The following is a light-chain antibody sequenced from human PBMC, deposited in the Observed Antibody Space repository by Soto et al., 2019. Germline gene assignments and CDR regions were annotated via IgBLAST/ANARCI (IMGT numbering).Light chain of an antibody. V-gene: IGKV1-39*01. CDR2: AAS. CDR3: QQRYTTPRT. Sequence: DIQMTQSPSSLSASVGDRVSVTCRARQSISTFLNWYQQIPGEAPKLLIYAASSLQSGVPSRFSGSGSGADFTLTIGSLQPEDFATYYCQQRYTTPRTFGQGTKV. CDR1: QSISTF. J-gene: IGKJ1*01.